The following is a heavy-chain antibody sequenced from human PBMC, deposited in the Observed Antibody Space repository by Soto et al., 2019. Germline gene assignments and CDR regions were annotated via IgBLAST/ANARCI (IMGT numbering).Heavy chain of an antibody. V-gene: IGHV3-74*01. CDR3: VRECLCITTSCYGNWFDP. CDR1: GFTFSTYC. D-gene: IGHD2-2*01. Sequence: EVQLVESGGGLVQPGGSLRLSCAASGFTFSTYCMHWIRQVPGKGLEWVSRINSDASHTYYADSVKGRFTISRDNAKNTLHLEMNTLRAEDTAVYFCVRECLCITTSCYGNWFDPWGQGTLVTVSS. J-gene: IGHJ5*02. CDR2: INSDASHT.